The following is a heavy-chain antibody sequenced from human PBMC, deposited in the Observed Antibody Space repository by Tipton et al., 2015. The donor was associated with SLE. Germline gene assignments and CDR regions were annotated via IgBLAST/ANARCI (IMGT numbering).Heavy chain of an antibody. D-gene: IGHD3-3*01. CDR3: ARDRVRFLEWSYDAFDI. V-gene: IGHV3-48*01. Sequence: GSLRLSCAASGFTFSSYSMNWVRQAPGKGLEWVSYISSSSSTIYYADSVKGRFTISRDNAKNSLYLQMNSLRAEDTALYYCARDRVRFLEWSYDAFDIWGQGTMVTVSS. CDR1: GFTFSSYS. CDR2: ISSSSSTI. J-gene: IGHJ3*02.